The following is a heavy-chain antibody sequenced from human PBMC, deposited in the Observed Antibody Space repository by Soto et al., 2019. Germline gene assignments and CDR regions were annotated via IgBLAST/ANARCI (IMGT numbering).Heavy chain of an antibody. Sequence: QVHLVQSGAEVKKPGASVKVSCQGSGYAFTTYGITWVRQAPGQGLEWMGWISAHNGNTNYAQKLQGRVTVTRDTSTITPYMELRSLRYDDTAVYYCARGRYGYYWGQGALVTVSS. D-gene: IGHD1-1*01. CDR3: ARGRYGYY. J-gene: IGHJ4*02. CDR1: GYAFTTYG. CDR2: ISAHNGNT. V-gene: IGHV1-18*01.